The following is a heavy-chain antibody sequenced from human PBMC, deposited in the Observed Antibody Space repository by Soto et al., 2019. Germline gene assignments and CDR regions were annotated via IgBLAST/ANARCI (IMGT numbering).Heavy chain of an antibody. J-gene: IGHJ6*02. CDR1: GYTFSRYG. CDR2: ISGYNGDT. Sequence: QGQLVQSGGEVKKPGASVKVSCKASGYTFSRYGISWVRQAPGQGLEWMGWISGYNGDTNYAQKFQGRVTMTIDTSTTTAYMERRGLTSDDTAIYYCAKNGQPPYYYYGLDVWGQGTTVTVSS. D-gene: IGHD2-8*01. CDR3: AKNGQPPYYYYGLDV. V-gene: IGHV1-18*01.